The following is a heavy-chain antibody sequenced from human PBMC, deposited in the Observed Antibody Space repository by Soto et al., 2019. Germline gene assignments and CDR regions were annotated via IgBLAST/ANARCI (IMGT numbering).Heavy chain of an antibody. Sequence: QVQLVQSGAEVKKPGSSVKVSCKASGGTFSSYAISWVRQAPGQGLEWMGGIIPISGTANYAQKFQGRVTITADKSTSTAYMELSSLRSEDTAVYYCARVAYYDSSGYYEGYFDYWGQGTLVTVSS. CDR2: IIPISGTA. V-gene: IGHV1-69*06. CDR3: ARVAYYDSSGYYEGYFDY. J-gene: IGHJ4*02. D-gene: IGHD3-22*01. CDR1: GGTFSSYA.